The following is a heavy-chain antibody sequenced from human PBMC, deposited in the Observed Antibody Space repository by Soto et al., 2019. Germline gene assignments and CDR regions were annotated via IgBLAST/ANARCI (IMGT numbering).Heavy chain of an antibody. D-gene: IGHD6-13*01. CDR1: GFTFNNYG. CDR2: ISNDGRDK. Sequence: QVQLVESGGGVVQPGTSLRLSCAASGFTFNNYGMHWVRQAPGTGLEWVATISNDGRDKYYADSVNGRLTISRDNSKNTLYLQMNSLRAEDTAVYYCATDQGIAASHGVDWGQGTLVTVSS. J-gene: IGHJ3*01. V-gene: IGHV3-30*03. CDR3: ATDQGIAASHGVD.